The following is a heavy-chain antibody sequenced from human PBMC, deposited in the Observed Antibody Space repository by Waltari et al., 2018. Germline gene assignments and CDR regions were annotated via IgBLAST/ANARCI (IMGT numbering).Heavy chain of an antibody. CDR2: MNPNSGNT. Sequence: YTFTSYDINWVRQATGQGLEWMGWMNPNSGNTGYAQKFQGRVTMTRNTSISTAYMELSSLRSEDTAVYYCARGHSGYGPMDVWGQGTTVTVSS. J-gene: IGHJ6*02. CDR3: ARGHSGYGPMDV. D-gene: IGHD5-12*01. CDR1: YTFTSYD. V-gene: IGHV1-8*01.